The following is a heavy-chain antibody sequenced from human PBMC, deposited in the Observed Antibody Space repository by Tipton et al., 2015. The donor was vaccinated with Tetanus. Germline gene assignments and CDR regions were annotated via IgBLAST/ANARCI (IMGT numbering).Heavy chain of an antibody. J-gene: IGHJ4*02. V-gene: IGHV4-59*01. Sequence: GLVNPSGTLSLTCNVSGGSITSYFWSWIRQAPGKGLEWIGYIYSSGSTNYNPSLKSRVTMSVDTARNQISLKLTSVSAADTAVYYCARAAIQLFDQWGQGIPVIVSS. CDR1: GGSITSYF. CDR2: IYSSGST. CDR3: ARAAIQLFDQ. D-gene: IGHD5-18*01.